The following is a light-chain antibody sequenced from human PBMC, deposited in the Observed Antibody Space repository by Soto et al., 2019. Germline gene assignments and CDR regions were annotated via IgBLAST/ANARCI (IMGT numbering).Light chain of an antibody. CDR1: QDISNY. J-gene: IGKJ1*01. CDR3: QQSYSTPGT. CDR2: DAS. V-gene: IGKV1-39*01. Sequence: DIQMTQSPSSLSASVADRVTISCQASQDISNYLHWYQQKPGKAPKLLIYDASSLQSGVPSRFSGSGSGTDFTLTISSLQPEDFATYYCQQSYSTPGTFGQGTKVDI.